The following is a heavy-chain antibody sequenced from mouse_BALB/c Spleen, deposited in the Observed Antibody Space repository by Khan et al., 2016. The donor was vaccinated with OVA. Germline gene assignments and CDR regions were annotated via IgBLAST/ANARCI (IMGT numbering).Heavy chain of an antibody. V-gene: IGHV1-20*02. J-gene: IGHJ2*01. CDR2: INPHIGET. Sequence: EVQRVESGPELVRPGASVKISCKASGYSFTGYFMNWVMQSHGKSLEWIGRINPHIGETFYNQRFKDKATLTVDESSSTAHMELRSLASEDSAVYYCTRIYRSDFDYWGQGTTLTVSS. D-gene: IGHD1-1*01. CDR1: GYSFTGYF. CDR3: TRIYRSDFDY.